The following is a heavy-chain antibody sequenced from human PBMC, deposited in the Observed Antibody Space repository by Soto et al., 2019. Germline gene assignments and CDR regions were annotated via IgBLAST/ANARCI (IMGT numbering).Heavy chain of an antibody. J-gene: IGHJ4*01. Sequence: QVQLVQSGTEVTKPGSSVKVSCTASGGTFSNSAITWVRQAPGQGLDWMGMIIPVLGSTHYAQKFKGRVTITADTSTSTAYMELSSLRSEDTAVYYCATPSALLGQYSSLPDNWGHGPVVTVTS. CDR1: GGTFSNSA. CDR3: ATPSALLGQYSSLPDN. D-gene: IGHD5-12*01. V-gene: IGHV1-69*06. CDR2: IIPVLGST.